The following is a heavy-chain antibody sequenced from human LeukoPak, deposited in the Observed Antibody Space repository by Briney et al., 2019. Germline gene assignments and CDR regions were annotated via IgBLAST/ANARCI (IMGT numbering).Heavy chain of an antibody. CDR1: GGSISSYY. CDR3: ARTRTALSWFDP. V-gene: IGHV4-59*01. J-gene: IGHJ5*02. Sequence: SGTLSLTCTVSGGSISSYYWSWIRQPPGKGLEWIGYIYYRGSTNYNPSLKSRVTISVDTSKNQFSPKLSSVTAADTAVYYCARTRTALSWFDPWGQGTLVTVSS. CDR2: IYYRGST.